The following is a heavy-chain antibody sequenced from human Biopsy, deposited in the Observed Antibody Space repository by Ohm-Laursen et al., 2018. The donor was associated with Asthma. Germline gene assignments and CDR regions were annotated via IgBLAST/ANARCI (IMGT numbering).Heavy chain of an antibody. CDR2: IFPGDSDT. J-gene: IGHJ4*02. D-gene: IGHD3-10*01. CDR1: GYICTSYW. V-gene: IGHV5-51*01. Sequence: ESLKISCKASGYICTSYWIGWVRQMPGKGLEWMGIIFPGDSDTIYSPSFQGQVTISADKSISTAYLQWSSLKASATAIYYCARLAYGSGSFFDFWGQGTLVTVAS. CDR3: ARLAYGSGSFFDF.